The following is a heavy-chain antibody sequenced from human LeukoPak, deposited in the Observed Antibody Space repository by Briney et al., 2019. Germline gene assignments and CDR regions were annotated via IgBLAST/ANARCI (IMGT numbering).Heavy chain of an antibody. J-gene: IGHJ4*02. CDR2: ISSSGSTI. Sequence: GGSLRLSCAASGFTFSDYYMSWIRQAPGKGLEWVSYISSSGSTIYYADSVKGRFTISRGNAKNSLYLQMNSLRAEDTAVYYCARDSGYSGYGLDAPNYWGQGTLVTVSS. D-gene: IGHD5-12*01. CDR3: ARDSGYSGYGLDAPNY. CDR1: GFTFSDYY. V-gene: IGHV3-11*01.